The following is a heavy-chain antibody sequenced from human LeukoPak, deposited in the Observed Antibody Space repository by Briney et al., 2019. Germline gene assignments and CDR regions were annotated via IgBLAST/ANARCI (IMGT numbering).Heavy chain of an antibody. CDR3: AREGTTRNTNWLDP. Sequence: ASVKVSCMASGYTFTSYGISWVRQAPGQGLEWMGWISAYNGNTNYAQKLQGRVTMTTDTSTSAAYMELRSLRSDDTAVYYCAREGTTRNTNWLDPWGQGTLVTVSS. CDR2: ISAYNGNT. V-gene: IGHV1-18*01. D-gene: IGHD1-7*01. J-gene: IGHJ5*02. CDR1: GYTFTSYG.